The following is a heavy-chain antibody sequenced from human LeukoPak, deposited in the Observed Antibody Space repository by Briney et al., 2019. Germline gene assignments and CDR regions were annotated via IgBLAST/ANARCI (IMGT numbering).Heavy chain of an antibody. J-gene: IGHJ4*02. CDR2: INPSGSST. CDR1: GYTFTSYY. CDR3: ARGGTMFNDY. Sequence: ASVKVSCKASGYTFTSYYMHWVRQAPGQGLEWMGIINPSGSSTSYAQKFQGRVTMTRDMPTSTVYMELSSLISEDTAVYYCARGGTMFNDYWGQGTLVTVSS. V-gene: IGHV1-46*01. D-gene: IGHD3-10*02.